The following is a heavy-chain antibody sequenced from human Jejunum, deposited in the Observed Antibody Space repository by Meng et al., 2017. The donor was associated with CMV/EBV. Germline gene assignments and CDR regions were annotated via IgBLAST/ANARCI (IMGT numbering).Heavy chain of an antibody. D-gene: IGHD3-3*01. CDR1: YW. CDR2: IHPYDSDT. CDR3: ARGGTYDFWTTYLSFPFDS. J-gene: IGHJ4*02. Sequence: YWIGWVRQMPGRGLEWMGIIHPYDSDTRYSPSFQGQVTISVDYSISTAYLQRSSLKASDTAMYYCARGGTYDFWTTYLSFPFDSWGQGTPVTVSS. V-gene: IGHV5-51*01.